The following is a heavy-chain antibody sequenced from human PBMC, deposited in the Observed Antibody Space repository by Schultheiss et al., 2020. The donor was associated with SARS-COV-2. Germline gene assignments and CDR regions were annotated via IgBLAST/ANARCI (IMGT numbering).Heavy chain of an antibody. D-gene: IGHD2-2*02. CDR1: GYTFTSYD. J-gene: IGHJ6*02. CDR2: MNPNSGNT. V-gene: IGHV1-8*02. CDR3: ARGDCSSTSCYTPGYYYYGMDV. Sequence: ASVKVSCKASGYTFTSYDINWVRQATGQGLEWMGWMNPNSGNTGYAQKFQGRVTMTRDTSISTAYMELSRLRSDDTAVYYCARGDCSSTSCYTPGYYYYGMDVWGQGTTVTVSS.